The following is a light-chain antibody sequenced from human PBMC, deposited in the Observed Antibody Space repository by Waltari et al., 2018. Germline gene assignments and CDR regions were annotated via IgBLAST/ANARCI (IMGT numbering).Light chain of an antibody. J-gene: IGLJ3*02. CDR1: TGQLRTPHY. CDR2: STN. Sequence: QTVVTQEPSLTVSPGETVTLPCAPATGQLRTPHYPNWLQRKPGQAPTSLIYSTNKRHPWTPARFSGSLLGGKAALTLSRAQPEDEAEYYCLLYYGDARWVFGGGTKLTVL. V-gene: IGLV7-43*01. CDR3: LLYYGDARWV.